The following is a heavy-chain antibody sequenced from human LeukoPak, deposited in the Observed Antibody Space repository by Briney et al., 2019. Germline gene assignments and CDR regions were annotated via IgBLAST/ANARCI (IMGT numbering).Heavy chain of an antibody. CDR3: VRGGFMHAFDI. CDR2: INTDGSST. Sequence: SGGSLRLSCAASGFTFSSYWMHWVRQAPGKGLVWVSRINTDGSSTSYADSVKGRFTISRDSAKNTLYLQMNSLRAEDTAVYYCVRGGFMHAFDIWGQGTKVTVSS. D-gene: IGHD3-16*01. V-gene: IGHV3-74*01. CDR1: GFTFSSYW. J-gene: IGHJ3*02.